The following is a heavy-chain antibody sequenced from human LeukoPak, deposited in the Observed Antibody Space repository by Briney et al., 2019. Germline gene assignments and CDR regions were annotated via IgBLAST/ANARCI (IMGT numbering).Heavy chain of an antibody. J-gene: IGHJ6*02. V-gene: IGHV4-59*08. CDR1: GGSISSYY. D-gene: IGHD6-6*01. CDR3: ARRVPNYYYGMDV. Sequence: SETLSLICTVSGGSISSYYWSWIRQPPGKGLEWIGYIYYSGSTNYNPSLKSRVTISVDTSKNQFSLKLSSVTAADTAVYYCARRVPNYYYGMDVWGQGTTVTVSS. CDR2: IYYSGST.